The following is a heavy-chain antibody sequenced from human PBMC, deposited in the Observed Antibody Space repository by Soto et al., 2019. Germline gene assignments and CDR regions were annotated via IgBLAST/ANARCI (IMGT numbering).Heavy chain of an antibody. V-gene: IGHV3-23*01. Sequence: EVQLLESGGALAQPGGSLRLSCAASGSTFSAFCMNWVRQAPGKGLEWVSAISRSGDITCYADSVKGRFTISRDNSKNTLYLEMNSLTGDDTAVYYCAKGGFWVHYGMDVWGQGTTVIVSS. D-gene: IGHD2-15*01. CDR2: ISRSGDIT. CDR3: AKGGFWVHYGMDV. J-gene: IGHJ6*02. CDR1: GSTFSAFC.